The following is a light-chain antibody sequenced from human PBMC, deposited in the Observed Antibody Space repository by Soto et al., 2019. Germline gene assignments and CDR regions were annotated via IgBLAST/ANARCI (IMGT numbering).Light chain of an antibody. V-gene: IGLV2-14*01. Sequence: QSVLTQPASVSGSPGQSIAISCTSTSSDVGGYDYVSWYQQQPDKAPKLMIYEVTQRPSGVSNRFSGSKSGNTASLTISGLQAEDEADYYCSSHTSGSTRVFGTGTKLTVL. J-gene: IGLJ1*01. CDR2: EVT. CDR3: SSHTSGSTRV. CDR1: SSDVGGYDY.